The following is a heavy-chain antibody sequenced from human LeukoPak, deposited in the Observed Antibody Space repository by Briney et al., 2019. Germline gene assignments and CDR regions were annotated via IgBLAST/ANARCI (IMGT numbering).Heavy chain of an antibody. Sequence: GESLKISCKASGYTFTNYWIGWVRQMPGKDLEWMGTIYPGDSDTRYSPSFQGQVSISADKSTNTAYLQWGSLKASDTAIYYCARLGTAIVARYFDFWGQGTLVTVSS. CDR2: IYPGDSDT. D-gene: IGHD5-18*01. V-gene: IGHV5-51*01. CDR1: GYTFTNYW. CDR3: ARLGTAIVARYFDF. J-gene: IGHJ4*02.